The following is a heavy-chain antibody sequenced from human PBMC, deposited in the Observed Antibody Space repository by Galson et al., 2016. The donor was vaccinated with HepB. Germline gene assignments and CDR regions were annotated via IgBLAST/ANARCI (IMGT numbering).Heavy chain of an antibody. J-gene: IGHJ5*02. CDR3: ARQTYPMTYSYGVYWLDV. V-gene: IGHV4-39*01. CDR2: IYYSGTT. Sequence: TLSLTCNVSGGSVGSSSYFWAWIRQPPGKGLEWIRTIYYSGTTYYNPSLESRVSVSIDSSKNQVSVRLSSVTAADTAVYYCARQTYPMTYSYGVYWLDVWGQGALVTVAS. CDR1: GGSVGSSSYF. D-gene: IGHD4-17*01.